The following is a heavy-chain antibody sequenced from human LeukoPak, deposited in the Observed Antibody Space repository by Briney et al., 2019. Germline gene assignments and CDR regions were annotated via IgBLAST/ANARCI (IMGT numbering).Heavy chain of an antibody. Sequence: SETLSLTCTVSRGSMSSYYWSWIRQPPGKGLEWIGYIDYSGGTNYNPSLKSRVTISEDTSNNQFFLKLRSVTAADTAVYYCARGKPSYGSGTYYRPLEPNYMDVWGKGTTVTVSS. D-gene: IGHD3-10*01. CDR1: RGSMSSYY. CDR2: IDYSGGT. CDR3: ARGKPSYGSGTYYRPLEPNYMDV. V-gene: IGHV4-59*08. J-gene: IGHJ6*03.